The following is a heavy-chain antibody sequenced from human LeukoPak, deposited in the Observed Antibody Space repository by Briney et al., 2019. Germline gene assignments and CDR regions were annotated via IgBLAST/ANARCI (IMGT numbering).Heavy chain of an antibody. D-gene: IGHD2-8*01. CDR2: IYTSGST. CDR3: ARRGDPTSMVYAYDAFDI. J-gene: IGHJ3*02. V-gene: IGHV4-61*02. CDR1: GGSISSGSYY. Sequence: PSETLSLTCTVSGGSISSGSYYWSWIRQPAGKGLEWIGRIYTSGSTNYNPSLKSRVTISVDTSKNQFSLKLSSVTAADTAVYYCARRGDPTSMVYAYDAFDIWGQGTMVTVSS.